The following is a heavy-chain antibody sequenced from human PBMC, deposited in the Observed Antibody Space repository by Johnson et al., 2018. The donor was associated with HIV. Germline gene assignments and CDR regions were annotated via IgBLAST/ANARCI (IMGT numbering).Heavy chain of an antibody. CDR3: ARERIGYSSSGEAFDI. CDR2: ISGSGGST. V-gene: IGHV3-23*04. J-gene: IGHJ3*02. Sequence: VQLVESGGGVVQPGRSLRLSCAASGFTFSSYAMSWVRQAPGKGLEWVSAISGSGGSTYYADSVKGRFTITRDNSKNTLYLQRNSLRAEDTAVYYCARERIGYSSSGEAFDIWGQGTMVTVSA. D-gene: IGHD6-13*01. CDR1: GFTFSSYA.